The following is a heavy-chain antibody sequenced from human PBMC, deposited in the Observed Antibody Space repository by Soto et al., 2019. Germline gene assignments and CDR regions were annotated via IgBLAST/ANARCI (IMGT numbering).Heavy chain of an antibody. D-gene: IGHD6-19*01. Sequence: QVQLQESGPGLVKPSETLSLTCTVSGGSIGNYYWSWIRQPPGKGLEWIGYIYYTGSTNYNPSLKSRVTLSVDTSENQFSLRLSSVTAADTAIYYCARGRHWLDYWGQGTLVTVSS. CDR1: GGSIGNYY. CDR3: ARGRHWLDY. V-gene: IGHV4-59*01. J-gene: IGHJ4*02. CDR2: IYYTGST.